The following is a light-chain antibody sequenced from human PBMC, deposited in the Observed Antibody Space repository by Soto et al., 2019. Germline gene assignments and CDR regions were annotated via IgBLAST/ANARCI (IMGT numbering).Light chain of an antibody. CDR2: GAS. CDR3: QHYNDWPKT. Sequence: EIVMTQSPATLSVSPGERATLSCRASQSVSINLAWYQHKPGQAPRLLIYGASTRATGIPARFSGSGSGTEFTLTISSLQSEDFAVYYCQHYNDWPKTFGQGTKVEIQ. CDR1: QSVSIN. V-gene: IGKV3-15*01. J-gene: IGKJ1*01.